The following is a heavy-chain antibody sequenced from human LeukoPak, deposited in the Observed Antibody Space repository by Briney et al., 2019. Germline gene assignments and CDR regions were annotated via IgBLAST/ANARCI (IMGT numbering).Heavy chain of an antibody. CDR2: IYYSGST. V-gene: IGHV4-59*01. Sequence: SETLSLTCTVSGGSIKDSDWSWIRQPPGKGLEWIGYIYYSGSTNYNPSLKSRVTISVDTSKNQFSLKLSSVTAADTAVYYCAREGTAGTAFDIWGQGTMVTVSS. CDR1: GGSIKDSD. CDR3: AREGTAGTAFDI. D-gene: IGHD6-13*01. J-gene: IGHJ3*02.